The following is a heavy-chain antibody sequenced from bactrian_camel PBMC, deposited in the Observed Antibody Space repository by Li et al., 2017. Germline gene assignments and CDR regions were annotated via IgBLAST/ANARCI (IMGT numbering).Heavy chain of an antibody. D-gene: IGHD8*01. V-gene: IGHV3S53*01. CDR3: AADPPWERDCPSIGAPDEFDY. Sequence: HVQLVESGGGSVQAGGSLRLSCVASGYTYSGACMAWYRQGSGKERERVAIINVDLTTTYADSVKGRFTISKDDSSNTLYLTMDRLTPEDTAMYYCAADPPWERDCPSIGAPDEFDYWGQGTQVTVS. CDR2: INVDLTT. J-gene: IGHJ4*01. CDR1: GYTYSGAC.